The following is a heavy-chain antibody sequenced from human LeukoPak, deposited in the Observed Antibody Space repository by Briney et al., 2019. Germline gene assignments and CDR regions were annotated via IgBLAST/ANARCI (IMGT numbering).Heavy chain of an antibody. CDR2: IRYDGSNK. D-gene: IGHD1-26*01. V-gene: IGHV3-30*02. CDR3: ATNIVGATKLDAFDI. J-gene: IGHJ3*02. Sequence: PGGSLRLSCAASGFTFSSYGMHWVRQAPGKGLEWVAFIRYDGSNKYYADSVKGRFTISRDNSKNTLYLQMNSLRAEDTAVYYCATNIVGATKLDAFDIWGQGTMVTVSS. CDR1: GFTFSSYG.